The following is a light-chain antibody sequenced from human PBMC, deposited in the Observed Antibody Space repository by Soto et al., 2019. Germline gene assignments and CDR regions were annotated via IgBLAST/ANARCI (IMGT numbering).Light chain of an antibody. CDR1: NIGSKN. Sequence: SYELTQPLSVSVALGQTARITCGGNNIGSKNVHWYQQKRGQAPVLVIYRDSNRPSGIPERFSGSNSGNTATLTISRAQAGDEADYYCQVWDSSTAYVVFGGGTKVTVL. V-gene: IGLV3-9*01. J-gene: IGLJ2*01. CDR3: QVWDSSTAYVV. CDR2: RDS.